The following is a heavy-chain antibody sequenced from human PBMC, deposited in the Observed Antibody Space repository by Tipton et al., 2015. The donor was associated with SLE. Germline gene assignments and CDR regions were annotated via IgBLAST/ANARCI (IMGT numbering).Heavy chain of an antibody. D-gene: IGHD2-21*01. J-gene: IGHJ4*02. CDR2: IYTSGTT. CDR1: GDSIRNYY. CDR3: ARDLGDRFDC. Sequence: TLSLTCSVSGDSIRNYYWTWIRQPAGKGLEWIGRIYTSGTTNYNPSLQSRVTMTLDTSKNQLSLKLSSVTAADTAVYYCARDLGDRFDCWGQGTLVTVSS. V-gene: IGHV4-4*07.